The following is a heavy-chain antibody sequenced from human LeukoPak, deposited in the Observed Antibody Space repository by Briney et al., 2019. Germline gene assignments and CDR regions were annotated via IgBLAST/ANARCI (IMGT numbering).Heavy chain of an antibody. D-gene: IGHD2-2*01. V-gene: IGHV1-2*02. CDR3: ARGGAFCSITTCHEFDH. CDR2: TNPSTGGT. J-gene: IGHJ4*02. Sequence: GASVKVSCKTSGYTFTGSYLHWVRQVPGQGLEWMGWTNPSTGGTKSAQQFEGGVTMTRDTSNTTGYLELRSLRLDDTATYYCARGGAFCSITTCHEFDHWGQGTLVIVSS. CDR1: GYTFTGSY.